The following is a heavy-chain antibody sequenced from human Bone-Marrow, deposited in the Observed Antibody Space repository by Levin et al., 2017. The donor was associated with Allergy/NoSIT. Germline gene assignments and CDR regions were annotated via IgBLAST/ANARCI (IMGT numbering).Heavy chain of an antibody. Sequence: GESLKISCKASGYTFTSYGISWVRQAPGQGLEWMGWISAYDGNANYAQKLQGRVTMTTDTSTSTAYMELRSLRSDDTAVYYCANLGSCTSSSCHLGAFDIWGQGTMVTVSS. CDR3: ANLGSCTSSSCHLGAFDI. CDR2: ISAYDGNA. D-gene: IGHD2-2*01. CDR1: GYTFTSYG. J-gene: IGHJ3*02. V-gene: IGHV1-18*01.